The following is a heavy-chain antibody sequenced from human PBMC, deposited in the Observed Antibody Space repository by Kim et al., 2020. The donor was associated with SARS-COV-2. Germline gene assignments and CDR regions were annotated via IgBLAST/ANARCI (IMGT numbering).Heavy chain of an antibody. CDR2: MNPNSGNT. CDR1: GYTFTSYD. J-gene: IGHJ5*02. D-gene: IGHD6-19*01. CDR3: TRHRSGHNDNWFDP. V-gene: IGHV1-8*01. Sequence: ASVKVSCKASGYTFTSYDINRVRQATGQGLEWLGWMNPNSGNTGYAEKFRGRVTMTREISTSTAYMELSSLTSEDTAVYYCTRHRSGHNDNWFDPWGQGTLVTVSS.